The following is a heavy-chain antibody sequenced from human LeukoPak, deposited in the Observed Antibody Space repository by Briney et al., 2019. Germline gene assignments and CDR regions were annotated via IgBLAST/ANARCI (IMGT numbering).Heavy chain of an antibody. D-gene: IGHD6-13*01. J-gene: IGHJ3*02. CDR3: ARDSTAAGHDAFDI. CDR2: IYYSGST. V-gene: IGHV4-59*01. CDR1: GGSISSYY. Sequence: PSETLSLTCTVSGGSISSYYWSWIRQPPGKGLEWIGYIYYSGSTNYNPSLKSRVTISVDTSKNQFSLRLSSVTAADTAVYYCARDSTAAGHDAFDIWGQGTMVTVSS.